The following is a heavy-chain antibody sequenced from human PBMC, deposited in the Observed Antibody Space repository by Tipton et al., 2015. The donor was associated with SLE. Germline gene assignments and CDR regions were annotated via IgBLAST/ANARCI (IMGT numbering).Heavy chain of an antibody. J-gene: IGHJ3*02. D-gene: IGHD3-9*01. V-gene: IGHV1-8*01. CDR1: GYTFTSYD. Sequence: QSGAEVKKPGASVKVSCKASGYTFTSYDINWVRQATGQGLEWMGWMNPNSGNTGYAQKFQGRVTMTRNTSISTAYMELSSLRSEDTAVYYCARRRNFDWLLSLDAFDIWGQGTMVTVSS. CDR3: ARRRNFDWLLSLDAFDI. CDR2: MNPNSGNT.